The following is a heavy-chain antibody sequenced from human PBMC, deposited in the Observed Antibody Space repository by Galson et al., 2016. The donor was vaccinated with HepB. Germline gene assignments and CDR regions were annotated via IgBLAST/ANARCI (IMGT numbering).Heavy chain of an antibody. V-gene: IGHV3-33*01. CDR3: ARAGDYTGYSFDS. D-gene: IGHD4-17*01. CDR2: IWNDINNK. J-gene: IGHJ4*02. CDR1: GFNLNIYG. Sequence: SLRLSCAVSGFNLNIYGIHWVRQAPGMGLEWVAVIWNDINNKYYADSVKGRFTISRDNSKNTLYLQMNSLRAEDTAVYYCARAGDYTGYSFDSWGQGTLVTVSS.